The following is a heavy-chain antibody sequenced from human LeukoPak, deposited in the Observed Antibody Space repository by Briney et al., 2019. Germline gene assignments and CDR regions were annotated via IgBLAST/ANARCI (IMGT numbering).Heavy chain of an antibody. D-gene: IGHD6-13*01. CDR1: GHTFIGYY. Sequence: ASVKVSCKASGHTFIGYYIHWVRQAPGQGLEWMGWINPDSGGTNYGQKFQGRVTMTRDTSISTAYMDLTSLRSDDTAVYYCARVPAAYGSSWPLDCWAQGTLVTVSS. J-gene: IGHJ4*02. V-gene: IGHV1-2*02. CDR2: INPDSGGT. CDR3: ARVPAAYGSSWPLDC.